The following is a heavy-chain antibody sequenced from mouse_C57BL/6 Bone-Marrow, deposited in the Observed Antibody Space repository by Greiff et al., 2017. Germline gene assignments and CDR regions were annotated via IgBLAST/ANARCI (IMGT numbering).Heavy chain of an antibody. CDR1: GFTFSSYG. CDR2: ISSGGSYT. D-gene: IGHD6-1*01. CDR3: ARQGPLLFAY. Sequence: EVKLVESGGDLVKPGGSLKLSCAASGFTFSSYGMSWVRPTPDKRLEWVATISSGGSYTYYPASVKGRFTISRDNAKNTLYLQMSSLKSEDTAMYYCARQGPLLFAYWGQGTLVTVSA. V-gene: IGHV5-6*01. J-gene: IGHJ3*01.